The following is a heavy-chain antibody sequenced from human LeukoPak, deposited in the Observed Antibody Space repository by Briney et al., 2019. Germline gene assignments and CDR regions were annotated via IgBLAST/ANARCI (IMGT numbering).Heavy chain of an antibody. CDR3: TTVGTAMVGDDYYYYGMDV. CDR1: GFTFSNAW. Sequence: GGSLRLSCAASGFTFSNAWMSWVRQAPGKGLEWVGRIKSKTDGGTTDYAAPVKGRFTISRDDSKNTLYLQMNSLKTEDTAVYYCTTVGTAMVGDDYYYYGMDVWGQGTTVTVSS. J-gene: IGHJ6*02. D-gene: IGHD5-18*01. CDR2: IKSKTDGGTT. V-gene: IGHV3-15*01.